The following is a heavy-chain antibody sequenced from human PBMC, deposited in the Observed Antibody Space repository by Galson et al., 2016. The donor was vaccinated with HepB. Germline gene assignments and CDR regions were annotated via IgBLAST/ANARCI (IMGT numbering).Heavy chain of an antibody. CDR3: AKDGYCVSSSCYADRANDYYYGMDV. CDR2: IIGSGGMT. J-gene: IGHJ6*02. CDR1: GFTFSLYA. D-gene: IGHD2-2*03. Sequence: SLRLSCAASGFTFSLYAMSWVRQAPGKGLEWVSGIIGSGGMTNYADSVKGRFTISRDNSKNTLYLQMNSLRAEDTAMYYCAKDGYCVSSSCYADRANDYYYGMDVWGQGTTVTVSS. V-gene: IGHV3-23*01.